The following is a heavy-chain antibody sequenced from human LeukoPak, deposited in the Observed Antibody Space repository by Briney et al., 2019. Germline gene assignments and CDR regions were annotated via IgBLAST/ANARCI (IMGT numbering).Heavy chain of an antibody. CDR1: GFTFSSYG. V-gene: IGHV3-30*03. CDR2: ISYDGSNK. J-gene: IGHJ4*02. Sequence: GESLRLSCAASGFTFSSYGMHWVRQAPGKGLEWVAVISYDGSNKYYADSVKGRFTISRDNSKNTLYLQMNSLRAEDTAVYYCATMVRGLPDYWGQGTLVTVSS. CDR3: ATMVRGLPDY. D-gene: IGHD3-10*01.